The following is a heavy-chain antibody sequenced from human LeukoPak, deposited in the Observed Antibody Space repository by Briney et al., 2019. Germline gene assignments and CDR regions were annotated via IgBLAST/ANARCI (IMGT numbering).Heavy chain of an antibody. CDR3: ARGRGYCSSTSCLNWFDP. CDR2: ISSSSSYI. Sequence: GGSLRLSCAASGFTFSSYSMNWVRQAPGKGLEWVSSISSSSSYIYYADSVKGRFTISRDNAKNSLYLQMNSLRAEDTAVNYCARGRGYCSSTSCLNWFDPWGQGTLVTVSS. V-gene: IGHV3-21*01. D-gene: IGHD2-2*01. CDR1: GFTFSSYS. J-gene: IGHJ5*02.